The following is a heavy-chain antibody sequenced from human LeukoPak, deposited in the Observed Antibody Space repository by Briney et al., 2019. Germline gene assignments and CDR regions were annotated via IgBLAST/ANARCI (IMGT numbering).Heavy chain of an antibody. CDR1: GYTFTGYY. D-gene: IGHD2-2*01. Sequence: GASVKVSCKASGYTFTGYYMHWVRQAPGQGLEWMGWINPNSGGTNYAQKFQGRVTMTRDTSISTAYVELSRLRSDDTAVYYCARGGVVPAAIPMDWFDPWGQGTLVTVSS. J-gene: IGHJ5*02. CDR2: INPNSGGT. V-gene: IGHV1-2*02. CDR3: ARGGVVPAAIPMDWFDP.